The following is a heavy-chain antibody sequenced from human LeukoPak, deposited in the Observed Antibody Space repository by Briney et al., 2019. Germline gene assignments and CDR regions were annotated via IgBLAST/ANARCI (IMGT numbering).Heavy chain of an antibody. D-gene: IGHD3-22*01. CDR3: ASLKNYYDSSGYLVTHAFDI. J-gene: IGHJ3*02. V-gene: IGHV1-46*01. Sequence: ASVKVSCKASGYTFTSYYMHWVRQAPGQGLEWMGIINPSGGSTSYAQKFQGRVTMTRDTSTSTVYMELSSLRSEDTAVYYCASLKNYYDSSGYLVTHAFDIWGQGTMVTVSS. CDR2: INPSGGST. CDR1: GYTFTSYY.